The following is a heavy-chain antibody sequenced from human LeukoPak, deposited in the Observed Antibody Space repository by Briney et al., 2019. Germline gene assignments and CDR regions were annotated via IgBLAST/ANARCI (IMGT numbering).Heavy chain of an antibody. CDR2: ISYDGSNK. J-gene: IGHJ4*02. CDR3: VKGLWQQLPTLLDH. CDR1: GFTFWRFG. V-gene: IGHV3-30*18. D-gene: IGHD6-13*01. Sequence: GGSLRLFCSASGFTFWRFGMLGLPQAPGKAVEGVAVISYDGSNKYYSDSVKGRFSISRENSKYTLCLQMNSLRTDDTAVYYCVKGLWQQLPTLLDHWGRGTLVTVSS.